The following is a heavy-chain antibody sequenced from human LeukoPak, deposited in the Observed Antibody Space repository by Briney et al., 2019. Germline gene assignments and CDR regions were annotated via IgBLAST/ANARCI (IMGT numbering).Heavy chain of an antibody. Sequence: SETLSLTCAVYGGSFSGYYWSWIRQPPGKGLEWIGEINHSGSTNYNPSLKSRVTISVDTSKNQFSLKLSSVTAADTAVYYCARAGYSSSRYQGPDWFDPWGQGTLVTVSS. CDR3: ARAGYSSSRYQGPDWFDP. V-gene: IGHV4-34*01. D-gene: IGHD6-13*01. J-gene: IGHJ5*02. CDR1: GGSFSGYY. CDR2: INHSGST.